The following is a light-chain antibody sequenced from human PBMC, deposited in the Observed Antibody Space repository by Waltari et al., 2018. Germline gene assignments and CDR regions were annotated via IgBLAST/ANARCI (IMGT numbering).Light chain of an antibody. CDR2: GAS. V-gene: IGKV3-20*01. CDR3: QQYGSSILYT. Sequence: EVVLTQSPGTLSLSPGEKATLSCRASQSLTKRYLAWYQQKPGQPPKLRIDGASSRAAGIPDRFSGSGSGTDFSLTINRLEPDDSAVYYCQQYGSSILYTFGQGTKLEIK. J-gene: IGKJ2*01. CDR1: QSLTKRY.